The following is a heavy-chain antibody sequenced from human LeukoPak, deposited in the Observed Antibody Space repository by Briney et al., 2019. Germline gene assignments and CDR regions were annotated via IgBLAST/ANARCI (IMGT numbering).Heavy chain of an antibody. CDR2: INTDGSTT. D-gene: IGHD3-3*01. J-gene: IGHJ1*01. V-gene: IGHV3-74*01. CDR1: GFTFSSYW. Sequence: GGSLRLSCAASGFTFSSYWMHWVRQAPGKGLVWVSRINTDGSTTNYADSVKGRFTISRDNAENTLYLQMNSLRADDTAVYYCSRDSHRDSDEHWGQGTLVTVSS. CDR3: SRDSHRDSDEH.